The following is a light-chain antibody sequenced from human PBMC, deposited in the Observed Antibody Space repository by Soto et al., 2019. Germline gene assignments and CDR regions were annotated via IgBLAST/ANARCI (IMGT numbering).Light chain of an antibody. CDR3: SSYAGSNYV. V-gene: IGLV2-8*01. J-gene: IGLJ1*01. CDR1: SSDVGGYIY. Sequence: QSALTQPPSASGSPGQSVTISCTGTSSDVGGYIYVSWYQQHPGQVPKLMIYEVSKRPSGVPDRFSGSRSGNTASLTVYGLHPEYEHDYYCSSYAGSNYVFGTGTKFTVL. CDR2: EVS.